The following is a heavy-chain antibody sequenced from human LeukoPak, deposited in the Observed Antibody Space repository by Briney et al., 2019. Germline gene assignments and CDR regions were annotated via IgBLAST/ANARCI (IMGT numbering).Heavy chain of an antibody. V-gene: IGHV3-23*01. CDR2: ISGSGGST. D-gene: IGHD3-22*01. Sequence: GGSLRLSCAASGFTFSSYAMSWVRQAPGKGLEWVSAISGSGGSTYYADSVKGRFTISRDNSKNTLYLQMNSLRAEDTAVYYCAKSRHYYDSSGYTHYFDYWGQGTLVTVSP. CDR1: GFTFSSYA. CDR3: AKSRHYYDSSGYTHYFDY. J-gene: IGHJ4*02.